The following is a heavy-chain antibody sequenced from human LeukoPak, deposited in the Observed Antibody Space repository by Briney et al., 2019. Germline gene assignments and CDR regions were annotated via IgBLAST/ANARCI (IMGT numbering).Heavy chain of an antibody. J-gene: IGHJ6*03. V-gene: IGHV3-43*01. CDR3: AKDKGIAAADYMDV. CDR2: ISWDGGST. D-gene: IGHD6-13*01. CDR1: GFTFDDYT. Sequence: GRSLRLSCAASGFTFDDYTMHWVRQAPGKGLEWVSLISWDGGSTYYADSVKGRFTISRDNSKNSLYLQMNSLRTEDTALYYCAKDKGIAAADYMDVWGKGTTVTISS.